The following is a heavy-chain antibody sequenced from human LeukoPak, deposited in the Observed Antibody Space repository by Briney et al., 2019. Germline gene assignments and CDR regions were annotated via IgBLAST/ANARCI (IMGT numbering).Heavy chain of an antibody. Sequence: GASVKVSCKASGYTFTSYGISWVRQAPGQGLEWMGWISAYNGNTHYAQKLQGRVTMTTDTSTSTVSMELRSLRSDGTAVYYCATVSTYYDFWSGYYSFDIWGQGTMVTVSS. CDR1: GYTFTSYG. CDR2: ISAYNGNT. D-gene: IGHD3-3*01. V-gene: IGHV1-18*01. J-gene: IGHJ3*02. CDR3: ATVSTYYDFWSGYYSFDI.